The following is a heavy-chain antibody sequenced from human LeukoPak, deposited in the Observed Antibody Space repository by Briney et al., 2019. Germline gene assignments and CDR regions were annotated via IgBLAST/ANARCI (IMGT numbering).Heavy chain of an antibody. D-gene: IGHD3-3*01. CDR1: GGSINSGGYY. CDR2: IYHSGST. Sequence: SETLSLTCTVSGGSINSGGYYWSWIRQPPGKGLEWIGYIYHSGSTYYNPSLKSRVTISVDRSKNQFSLKLSSVTAADTAVYYCAREGDYDFWSGYSDDAFDIWGQGTMVTVSS. J-gene: IGHJ3*02. V-gene: IGHV4-30-2*01. CDR3: AREGDYDFWSGYSDDAFDI.